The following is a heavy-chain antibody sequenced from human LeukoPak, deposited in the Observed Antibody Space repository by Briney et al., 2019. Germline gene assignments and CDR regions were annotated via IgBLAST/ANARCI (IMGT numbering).Heavy chain of an antibody. CDR3: AKEGGYCSGGSCYYMDV. D-gene: IGHD2-15*01. Sequence: GASVKVSCKASGGTFSKYPINWVRQAPGQGLEWMGGIIPIFDTANYAQKFQGRVTITADKSTSTTYMDLSSLRSEDTAVYYCAKEGGYCSGGSCYYMDVWGKGTTVTISS. J-gene: IGHJ6*03. CDR2: IIPIFDTA. V-gene: IGHV1-69*06. CDR1: GGTFSKYP.